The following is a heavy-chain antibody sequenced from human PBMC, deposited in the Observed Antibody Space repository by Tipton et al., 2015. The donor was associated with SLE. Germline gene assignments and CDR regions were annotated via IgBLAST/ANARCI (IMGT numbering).Heavy chain of an antibody. CDR3: ARGSYYMDV. Sequence: TLSLTCTVSGVSISSGGDYWSWIRHSPGKGLEWIGEINHTGSTNYNPSLKSRVTISEDTSKSEFSLNLRSVTAADTAVYYCARGSYYMDVWDKGTTVTVSS. J-gene: IGHJ6*03. V-gene: IGHV4-30-2*06. CDR2: INHTGST. CDR1: GVSISSGGDY.